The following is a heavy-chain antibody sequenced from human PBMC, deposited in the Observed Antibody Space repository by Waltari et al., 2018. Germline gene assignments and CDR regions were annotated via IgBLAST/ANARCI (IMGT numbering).Heavy chain of an antibody. D-gene: IGHD6-25*01. CDR3: VKQRVRASPIFDY. Sequence: EVQLVESGGGLVQPGGALRLACATSGFPFRSSAMSWVRQAPGMGLEWVSDISVGVGTTYYADSVKGRFTISRDNSKNILYLQMNSLRAEDTAFYYCVKQRVRASPIFDYWGLGTLVTVSS. CDR2: ISVGVGTT. V-gene: IGHV3-23*04. CDR1: GFPFRSSA. J-gene: IGHJ4*02.